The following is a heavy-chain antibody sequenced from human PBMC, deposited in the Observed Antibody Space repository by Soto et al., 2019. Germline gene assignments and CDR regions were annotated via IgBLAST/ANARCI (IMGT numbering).Heavy chain of an antibody. CDR1: GFTFSSYW. V-gene: IGHV3-74*01. Sequence: GGSLRLSCAASGFTFSSYWMHWVRQAPGKGLVWVSRINSDGSSTSYADSVKGRFTISRDNAKNTLYLQMNSLRAEDTAVYYCARGGYSGYDDFDYWGQGTLVTVSS. D-gene: IGHD5-12*01. CDR2: INSDGSST. CDR3: ARGGYSGYDDFDY. J-gene: IGHJ4*02.